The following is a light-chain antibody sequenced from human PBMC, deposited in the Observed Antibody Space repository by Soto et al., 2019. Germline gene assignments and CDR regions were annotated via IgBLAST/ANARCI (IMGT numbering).Light chain of an antibody. Sequence: DIVMTQSPDSLAVSLGERATINCKSSQSVLYSSNNKNYLAWYQQKPGQPPKLLIYWASTRESGVPDRFSGSGSGTDVTLTISSLQAEDVADYYCQQYYSTPWTFGQGTKVEIK. J-gene: IGKJ1*01. CDR1: QSVLYSSNNKNY. V-gene: IGKV4-1*01. CDR3: QQYYSTPWT. CDR2: WAS.